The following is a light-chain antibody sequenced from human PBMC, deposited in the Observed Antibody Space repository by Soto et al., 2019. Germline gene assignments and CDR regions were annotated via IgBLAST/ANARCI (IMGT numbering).Light chain of an antibody. CDR3: GTWDSGLNTGV. J-gene: IGLJ2*01. CDR1: SSNIGNNF. V-gene: IGLV1-51*01. CDR2: DNN. Sequence: QSALTQPPSVSAAPGQKVTISCSGSSSNIGNNFVSWYQQLPGTAPKLLIYDNNKRPSEIPDRFSGSKSGTSATLGITGLQTGDEADYYCGTWDSGLNTGVFGGGTKLTVL.